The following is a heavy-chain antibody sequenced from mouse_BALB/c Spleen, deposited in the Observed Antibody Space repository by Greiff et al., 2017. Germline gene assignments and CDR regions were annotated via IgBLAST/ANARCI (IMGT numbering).Heavy chain of an antibody. CDR3: TTPYYGSPGFAY. V-gene: IGHV1-69*02. D-gene: IGHD1-1*01. CDR1: GYTFTSYW. Sequence: QVQLQQPGAELVRPGASVKLSCKASGYTFTSYWINWVKQRPGQGLEWIGNIYPSDSSTNYNHKFKDTATLTVDKSSSTAYMQRSSPTSEASAVDYCTTPYYGSPGFAYWGQGTLGTVSA. CDR2: IYPSDSST. J-gene: IGHJ3*01.